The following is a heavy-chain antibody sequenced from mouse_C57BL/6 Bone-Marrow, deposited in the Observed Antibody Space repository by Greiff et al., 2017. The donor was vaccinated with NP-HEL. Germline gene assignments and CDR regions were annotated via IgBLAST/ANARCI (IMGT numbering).Heavy chain of an antibody. V-gene: IGHV5-6*02. CDR3: ARDTGTGFAY. J-gene: IGHJ3*01. CDR1: GFTFSSYG. D-gene: IGHD4-1*01. Sequence: DVMLVESGGDLVKPGGSLKLSCAASGFTFSSYGMSWVRQTPDKRLEWVATISSGGSYTYYPDSVKGRFTISRDTAKNTLYLQMSSLKSEDTAMYYCARDTGTGFAYWGQGTLVTVSA. CDR2: ISSGGSYT.